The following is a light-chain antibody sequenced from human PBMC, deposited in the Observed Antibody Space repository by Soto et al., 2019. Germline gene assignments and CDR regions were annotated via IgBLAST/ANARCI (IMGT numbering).Light chain of an antibody. CDR3: QQRRNWPPRYT. J-gene: IGKJ2*01. CDR2: DAS. Sequence: EIVLTQSPAPLSLSPGERATLSCRASQSVSSYLAWYQQKPGQAPRLLIYDASNRATGIPARFSGSGSGTDFTLTISSLEPADFAVYYCQQRRNWPPRYTFGQGTKLEIK. V-gene: IGKV3-11*01. CDR1: QSVSSY.